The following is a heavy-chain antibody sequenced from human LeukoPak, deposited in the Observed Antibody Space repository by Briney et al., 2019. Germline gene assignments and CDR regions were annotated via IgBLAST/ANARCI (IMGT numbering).Heavy chain of an antibody. CDR1: GGSISSSSDY. CDR2: IYYSGST. CDR3: ARLSGYGLHYYYHMDV. J-gene: IGHJ6*03. D-gene: IGHD5-12*01. V-gene: IGHV4-39*07. Sequence: SETLSLTCNVSGGSISSSSDYWGWIRQPPGKGLEWIGSIYYSGSTYYNPSLKSRVTISVDTSKNQFSLKLSSVTAADTAVYYCARLSGYGLHYYYHMDVWGKGTTVTVSS.